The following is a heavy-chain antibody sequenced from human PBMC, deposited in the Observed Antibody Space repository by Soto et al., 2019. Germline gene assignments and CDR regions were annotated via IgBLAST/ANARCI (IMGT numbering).Heavy chain of an antibody. CDR3: ARPIAVAGLDAFDI. J-gene: IGHJ3*02. CDR2: IYYSGST. V-gene: IGHV4-59*08. D-gene: IGHD6-19*01. Sequence: TSETLSLTCTVSGGSISSYYWSWIRQPPGKGLEWIGYIYYSGSTNYNPSLKSRVTISVDTSKNQFSLKLSSVTAADTAVYYCARPIAVAGLDAFDIWGQGTMVTVSS. CDR1: GGSISSYY.